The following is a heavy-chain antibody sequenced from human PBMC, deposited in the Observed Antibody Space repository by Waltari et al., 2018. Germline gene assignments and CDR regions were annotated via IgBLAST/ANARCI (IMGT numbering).Heavy chain of an antibody. Sequence: EVYLVESVGGLAQPGGSLRLSCDASEFHFTTYWMHWVSQVPGKGLGGVANINDDGSNANYADSVRGRFTISRDNAKNTMYLRLNSLRVDDTATYYCASGWYTTGYWGQGAQVTVSS. J-gene: IGHJ4*02. CDR3: ASGWYTTGY. V-gene: IGHV3-74*02. D-gene: IGHD6-19*01. CDR2: INDDGSNA. CDR1: EFHFTTYW.